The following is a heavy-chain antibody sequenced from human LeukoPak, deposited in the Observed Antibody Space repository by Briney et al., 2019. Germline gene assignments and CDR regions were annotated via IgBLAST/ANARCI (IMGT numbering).Heavy chain of an antibody. CDR3: ARPTVGATTGFDY. V-gene: IGHV4-38-2*01. J-gene: IGHJ4*02. CDR1: GYSISSGYH. Sequence: SETLSLTCAVSGYSISSGYHWGWIRQSPGKGLEWIESIYHSGSTYYNPSLKGRVTISVDTSKNQFSLELTSVTAADTAVYYCARPTVGATTGFDYWGQGTLVTVSS. CDR2: IYHSGST. D-gene: IGHD1-26*01.